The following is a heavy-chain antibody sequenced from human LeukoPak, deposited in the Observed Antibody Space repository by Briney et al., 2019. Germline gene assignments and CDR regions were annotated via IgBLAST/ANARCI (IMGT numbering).Heavy chain of an antibody. Sequence: PGGSLRLSCAASGFTVSSNYMSWVRQAPGKGLEWVSVIYSGGSTYYADSVKGRFTISRHNSKNTLYLQMNSLRAEDTAVYYCARVIVAVASVNWFDPWGQGTLVTVSS. CDR2: IYSGGST. J-gene: IGHJ5*02. CDR1: GFTVSSNY. CDR3: ARVIVAVASVNWFDP. V-gene: IGHV3-53*04. D-gene: IGHD6-19*01.